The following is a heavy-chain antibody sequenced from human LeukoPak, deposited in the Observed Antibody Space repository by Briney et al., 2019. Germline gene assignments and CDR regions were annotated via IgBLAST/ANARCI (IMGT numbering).Heavy chain of an antibody. CDR3: ARDAYSSSSY. J-gene: IGHJ4*02. V-gene: IGHV3-30*04. CDR1: GFTFSSYV. Sequence: PGGSLRLSCAASGFTFSSYVMHWVRQAPGKGLEWVAIISYDGSNEYYADSVKGRFTISRDNSKNTLYLQMNSLRAEDTAVYYCARDAYSSSSYWGQGTLVTVSS. CDR2: ISYDGSNE. D-gene: IGHD6-13*01.